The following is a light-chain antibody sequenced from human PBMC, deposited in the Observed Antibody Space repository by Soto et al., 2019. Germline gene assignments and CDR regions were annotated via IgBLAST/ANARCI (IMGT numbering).Light chain of an antibody. J-gene: IGLJ1*01. V-gene: IGLV2-18*01. CDR3: SLYTSDNTYV. CDR1: SSDVGGYNR. Sequence: QSALTQPASVSGSAGQSIAISCTGTSSDVGGYNRVSWYQQSPGSAPKLMLYEVRNRPSGVPDRFSGSKSANTASLTISGLQTADEADYFCSLYTSDNTYVFGSGTKLTVL. CDR2: EVR.